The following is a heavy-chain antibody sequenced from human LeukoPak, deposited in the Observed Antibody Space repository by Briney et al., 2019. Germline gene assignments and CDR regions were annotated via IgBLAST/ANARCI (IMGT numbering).Heavy chain of an antibody. J-gene: IGHJ6*02. D-gene: IGHD3-3*01. CDR2: LTDSGGTT. V-gene: IGHV3-23*01. Sequence: GGSLRLSCVASGFTFGNYAMGWLRQAPGRRPEWVSSLTDSGGTTYYADSVKGRFTISRDNSKNTLFLQMNSLRVEDTAPYYCAKSVAIYFYYGLDVWGQGTTVTVSS. CDR3: AKSVAIYFYYGLDV. CDR1: GFTFGNYA.